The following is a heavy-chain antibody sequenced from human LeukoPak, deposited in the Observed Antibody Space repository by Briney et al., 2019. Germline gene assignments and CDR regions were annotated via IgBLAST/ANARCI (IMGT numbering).Heavy chain of an antibody. Sequence: SVKVSCKASGGTFSSYAISWVRRAPGQGLEWMGGIIPIFGTANYAQKFQGRVTITADESTSTAYMELSSLRSEDTAVYYCAGSRQGEYDILTGYTNWGQGTLVTVSS. J-gene: IGHJ4*02. V-gene: IGHV1-69*01. CDR3: AGSRQGEYDILTGYTN. D-gene: IGHD3-9*01. CDR2: IIPIFGTA. CDR1: GGTFSSYA.